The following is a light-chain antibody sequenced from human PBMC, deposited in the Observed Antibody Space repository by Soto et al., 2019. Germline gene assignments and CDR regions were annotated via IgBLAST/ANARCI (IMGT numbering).Light chain of an antibody. CDR1: GSDVGDYDF. V-gene: IGLV2-11*01. Sequence: QSALTQPCSVSGSPGQSVTISCTGTGSDVGDYDFVSWYQQYPGEAPRVMIYDVTKRPSGVPDRFSASKSGNTASLTISGLQAEDEADYYCCSYAGSYTRYVFGSGTKLTVL. CDR3: CSYAGSYTRYV. CDR2: DVT. J-gene: IGLJ1*01.